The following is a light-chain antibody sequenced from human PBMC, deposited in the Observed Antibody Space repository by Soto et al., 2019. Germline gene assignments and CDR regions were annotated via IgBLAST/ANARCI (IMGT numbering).Light chain of an antibody. V-gene: IGKV3-20*01. CDR2: DAS. CDR1: QSVSTY. J-gene: IGKJ1*01. Sequence: ETVLTQSPATLSLSPGERATLSCRASQSVSTYLAWYQQKPGQAPRLLIYDASRRATGIPDRFTGSGFGTDFTLTISRLAPEDLAVYYCQQYGGSPRTFGQGTKVELK. CDR3: QQYGGSPRT.